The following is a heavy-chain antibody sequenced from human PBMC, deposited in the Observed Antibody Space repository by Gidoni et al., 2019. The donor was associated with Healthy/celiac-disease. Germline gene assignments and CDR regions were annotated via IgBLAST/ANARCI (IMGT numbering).Heavy chain of an antibody. J-gene: IGHJ4*02. CDR1: FSSYW. D-gene: IGHD3-10*01. CDR2: IKQDGSEK. Sequence: FSSYWMSWVRQAPGKGLEWVANIKQDGSEKYYVDYVKGRFTISRDNAKNSLYLQMNSLRAEDTAVYYCARHSHYYGSGSLYYFDYWGQGTLVTVSS. V-gene: IGHV3-7*03. CDR3: ARHSHYYGSGSLYYFDY.